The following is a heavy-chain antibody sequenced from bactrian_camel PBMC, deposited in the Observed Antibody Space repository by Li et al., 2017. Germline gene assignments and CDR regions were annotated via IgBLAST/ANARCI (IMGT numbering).Heavy chain of an antibody. V-gene: IGHV3S54*01. CDR1: GNIYSNYC. CDR3: ALSFGWWSYHY. Sequence: VQLVESGGGSVKSGGSLRLACTASGNIYSNYCLGWFRQAPGQEREWVAAIATRTRTKQYTSSVKGRFTISRDNAKNTLYLQLNSLKPEDTAMYYCALSFGWWSYHYWGQGTQVTVS. D-gene: IGHD3*01. CDR2: IATRTRTK. J-gene: IGHJ4*01.